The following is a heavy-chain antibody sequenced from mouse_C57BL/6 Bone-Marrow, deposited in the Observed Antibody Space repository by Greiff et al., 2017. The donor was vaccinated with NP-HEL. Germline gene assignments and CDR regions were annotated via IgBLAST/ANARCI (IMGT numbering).Heavy chain of an antibody. CDR1: GYSITSGYY. D-gene: IGHD3-1*01. V-gene: IGHV3-6*01. CDR2: ISYDGSN. Sequence: EVKLQESGPGLVKPSQSLSLTCSVTGYSITSGYYWNWIRQFPGNKLEWMGYISYDGSNNYNPSLKNRISITRDTSKNQFFLKLNSVTTEDTATYYCARDRGVFDYWGQGTTLTVSS. J-gene: IGHJ2*01. CDR3: ARDRGVFDY.